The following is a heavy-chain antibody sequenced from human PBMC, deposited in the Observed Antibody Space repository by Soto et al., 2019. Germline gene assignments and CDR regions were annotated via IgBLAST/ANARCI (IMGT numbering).Heavy chain of an antibody. D-gene: IGHD2-2*02. Sequence: GALRVSCVASVVDLSAYAIHSIRQPPEKGLACVSAINHSGYREYYKPTVEGNFTISRHNSTNTLFLQMTVQRAEDTAGYHCVKGRCRYNACYTVPRDFWGQGTVVT. V-gene: IGHV3-64D*06. CDR2: INHSGYRE. CDR3: VKGRCRYNACYTVPRDF. CDR1: VVDLSAYA. J-gene: IGHJ4*02.